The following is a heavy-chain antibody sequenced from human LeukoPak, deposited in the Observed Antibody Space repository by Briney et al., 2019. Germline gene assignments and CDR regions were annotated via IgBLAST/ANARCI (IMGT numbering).Heavy chain of an antibody. J-gene: IGHJ3*02. Sequence: ASVKVSCKVSGYTLTELSMHWVRQAPGKGLEWMGGFDPEDGETIYAQKFQGRVTMTEDTSTDTAYMELSSLRSEDTAVYYCASHRYCSSTSCQLGQNAFDIWGQGTMVTVSS. CDR3: ASHRYCSSTSCQLGQNAFDI. CDR2: FDPEDGET. V-gene: IGHV1-24*01. D-gene: IGHD2-2*01. CDR1: GYTLTELS.